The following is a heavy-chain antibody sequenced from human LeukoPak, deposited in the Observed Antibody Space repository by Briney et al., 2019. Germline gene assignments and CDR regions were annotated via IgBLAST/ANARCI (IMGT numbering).Heavy chain of an antibody. CDR2: ISSSGSTI. D-gene: IGHD6-13*01. V-gene: IGHV3-11*01. J-gene: IGHJ4*02. CDR1: GFTFSDYY. Sequence: GGSLRLSCAASGFTFSDYYMSWTRQAPGKGLEWVSYISSSGSTIYYADSVKGRFTISRDNAKNSLYLQMNGLRAEDTAVYYCARVPLGSSWDYFDYWGQGTLVTVSS. CDR3: ARVPLGSSWDYFDY.